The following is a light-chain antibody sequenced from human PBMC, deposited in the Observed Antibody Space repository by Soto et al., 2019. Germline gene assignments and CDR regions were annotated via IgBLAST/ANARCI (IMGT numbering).Light chain of an antibody. V-gene: IGLV3-21*02. Sequence: SYELTQPPSVSVAPGQTARITCGGNNIGSKRVQRYQQKPGLAPVLVLYDDSDRPSGIPERFSGSNSGNAATLNISRVEAGDEAEYYCQVWDSISDLVVFGGGTKLTVL. CDR2: DDS. CDR1: NIGSKR. J-gene: IGLJ2*01. CDR3: QVWDSISDLVV.